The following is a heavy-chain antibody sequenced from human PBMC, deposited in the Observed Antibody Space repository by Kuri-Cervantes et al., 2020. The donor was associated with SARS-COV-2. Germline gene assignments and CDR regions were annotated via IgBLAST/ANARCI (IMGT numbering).Heavy chain of an antibody. V-gene: IGHV3-53*01. D-gene: IGHD3-10*01. CDR2: IYSGGRT. CDR1: GFTVSSNY. J-gene: IGHJ6*03. CDR3: AREVRPVGYYYYMVV. Sequence: GESLRLSSAASGFTVSSNYMSWVRQAPGKGLEWVSVIYSGGRTYYADSVKGRFTISRDNSKNTLYLQMNSLRAKDTAVYYCAREVRPVGYYYYMVVWGKGTTVTVSS.